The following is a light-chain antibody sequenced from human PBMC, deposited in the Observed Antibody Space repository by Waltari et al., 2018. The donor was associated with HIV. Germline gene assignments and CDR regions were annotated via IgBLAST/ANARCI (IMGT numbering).Light chain of an antibody. V-gene: IGLV2-8*01. J-gene: IGLJ2*01. CDR3: TSYAGINPVA. Sequence: QSALTQPPSASGSPGQSVTISCTGTSSDVGRYDFVSWYQPPPGKAPKLLIYEVNKRPSGVPDRFSGSKSGNTASLTVSGLQAEDEAEYYCTSYAGINPVAFGGGTNLTVL. CDR2: EVN. CDR1: SSDVGRYDF.